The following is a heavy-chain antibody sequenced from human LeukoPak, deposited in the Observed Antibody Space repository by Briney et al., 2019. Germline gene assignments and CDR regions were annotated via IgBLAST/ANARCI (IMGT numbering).Heavy chain of an antibody. Sequence: ASVKVSCKASGYTFTGYYMHWVRQAPGQGLEWMGWINPNSGGTNYAQKFQGRVTMTRDTSINTAYMELSRLRSDDTAVYYCASGDILTGYYFDYWGQGTLVIVSS. V-gene: IGHV1-2*02. CDR1: GYTFTGYY. D-gene: IGHD3-9*01. CDR2: INPNSGGT. J-gene: IGHJ4*02. CDR3: ASGDILTGYYFDY.